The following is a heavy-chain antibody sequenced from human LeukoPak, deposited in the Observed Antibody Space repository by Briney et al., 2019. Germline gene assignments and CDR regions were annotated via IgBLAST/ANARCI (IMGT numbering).Heavy chain of an antibody. CDR2: IYYSGST. V-gene: IGHV4-38-2*02. J-gene: IGHJ5*02. Sequence: SETLSLTCTVSGYSISSGYYWGWIRQPPGKGLEWIGSIYYSGSTYYNPSLKSRVTISVDTSKNQFSLKLSSVTAADTAVYYCARDRPEQQLVPWGQGTLVTVSS. D-gene: IGHD6-13*01. CDR1: GYSISSGYY. CDR3: ARDRPEQQLVP.